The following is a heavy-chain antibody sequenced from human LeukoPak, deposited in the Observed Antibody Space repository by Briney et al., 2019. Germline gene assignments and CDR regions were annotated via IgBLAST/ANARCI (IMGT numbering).Heavy chain of an antibody. CDR2: ISGSGGNT. D-gene: IGHD2-21*02. CDR1: GFTFSSYA. Sequence: GGSLRLSCAASGFTFSSYAMSWVRQAPGKGLDWVSDISGSGGNTYYADSVKGRFTISRDNSKNTVSLQMSSLRAEDTAVYYCAKSLRYRYGDCLEDWGQGTLVTVSS. J-gene: IGHJ4*02. V-gene: IGHV3-23*01. CDR3: AKSLRYRYGDCLED.